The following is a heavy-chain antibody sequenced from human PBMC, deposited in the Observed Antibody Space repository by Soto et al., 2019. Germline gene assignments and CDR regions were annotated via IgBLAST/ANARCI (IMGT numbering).Heavy chain of an antibody. V-gene: IGHV3-23*01. CDR2: ISASGGLK. D-gene: IGHD1-26*01. J-gene: IGHJ5*02. Sequence: EVQLSESGGDLRQPGGSLRLSCAASGFTFTNYAMTWVRQTPGKGLEWVSGISASGGLKYYADSVRGRFTVSRDNSKNILYLQMENLRDEDTALYYCAREVGAPSGWLDPWGQGTQVTVSS. CDR3: AREVGAPSGWLDP. CDR1: GFTFTNYA.